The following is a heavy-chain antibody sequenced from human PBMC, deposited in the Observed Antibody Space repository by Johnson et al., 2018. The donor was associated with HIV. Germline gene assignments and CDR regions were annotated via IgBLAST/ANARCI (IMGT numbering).Heavy chain of an antibody. CDR3: ARDTDIVVGPARGDAFDI. CDR2: ISYDGSNK. CDR1: GFTFSSYA. D-gene: IGHD2-2*01. Sequence: QMLLVESGGGVVQPGRSLRLSCAASGFTFSSYAMHWVRQAPGKGLEWVAVISYDGSNKYYADSVKGRFTISRDNSKNTLYLQMNSLRAEDTAVYYCARDTDIVVGPARGDAFDIWGQGTMVTVSS. V-gene: IGHV3-30*04. J-gene: IGHJ3*02.